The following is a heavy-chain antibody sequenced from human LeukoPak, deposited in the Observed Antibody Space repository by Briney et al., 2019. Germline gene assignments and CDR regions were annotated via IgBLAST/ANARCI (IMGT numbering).Heavy chain of an antibody. V-gene: IGHV5-51*01. Sequence: GESLQISCQGSGYSFTSYWIGWVRQMPGKGLEWMGIIYPGDSDTRYSPSFQGQVTISADKSISTAYLQWSSLKASDTAMYYCARLPRVSSGWDYFDYWGQGTLVTVSS. CDR3: ARLPRVSSGWDYFDY. J-gene: IGHJ4*02. CDR1: GYSFTSYW. D-gene: IGHD6-19*01. CDR2: IYPGDSDT.